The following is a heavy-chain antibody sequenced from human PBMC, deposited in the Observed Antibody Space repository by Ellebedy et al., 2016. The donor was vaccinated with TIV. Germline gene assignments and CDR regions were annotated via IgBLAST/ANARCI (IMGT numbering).Heavy chain of an antibody. Sequence: ASVKVSCKASGYTFTSYAISWARQAPGQGLEWMGRIIPILGIANYAQKFQGRVTITADKSTSTAYMELSSLRSEDTAVYYCARDSTLAYLRWYFDLWGRGTLVTVSS. CDR1: GYTFTSYA. J-gene: IGHJ2*01. D-gene: IGHD1-1*01. CDR2: IIPILGIA. CDR3: ARDSTLAYLRWYFDL. V-gene: IGHV1-69*04.